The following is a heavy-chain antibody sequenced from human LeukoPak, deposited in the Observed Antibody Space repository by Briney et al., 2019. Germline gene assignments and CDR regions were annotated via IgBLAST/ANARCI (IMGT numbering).Heavy chain of an antibody. Sequence: GGSLRLSCAASGFTFSSYAMNWVRQVPGRGLEWVSTISTSGDATYYADSVKGRFTISRDNSKNTLYLQMNSLRAGDTAVFYCAKSTSEDYLNDAFDIWGQGTMVTVSS. D-gene: IGHD4-11*01. CDR3: AKSTSEDYLNDAFDI. CDR1: GFTFSSYA. J-gene: IGHJ3*02. CDR2: ISTSGDAT. V-gene: IGHV3-23*01.